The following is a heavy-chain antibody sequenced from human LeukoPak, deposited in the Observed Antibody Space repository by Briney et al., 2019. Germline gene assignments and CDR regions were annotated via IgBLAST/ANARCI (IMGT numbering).Heavy chain of an antibody. Sequence: GGSLRLSCAASGFTFSSYAMSWVRQAPGKGLEWVSTISGSGGSTYYADSVKGRFTISRDNSKNTLYLQMNSLRDEDTAVYYCARDFQRIGDYWGPGTLVTVSS. CDR2: ISGSGGST. V-gene: IGHV3-23*01. CDR1: GFTFSSYA. CDR3: ARDFQRIGDY. D-gene: IGHD1-26*01. J-gene: IGHJ4*02.